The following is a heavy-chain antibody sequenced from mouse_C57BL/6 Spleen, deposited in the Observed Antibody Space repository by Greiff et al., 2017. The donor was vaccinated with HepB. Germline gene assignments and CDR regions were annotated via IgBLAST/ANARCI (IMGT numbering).Heavy chain of an antibody. V-gene: IGHV2-2*01. CDR3: ARLGRGYFDV. CDR1: GFSLTSYG. CDR2: IWSGGST. Sequence: LQESGPGLVQPSQSLSITCTVSGFSLTSYGVHWVRQSPGKGLEWLGVIWSGGSTDYNAAFISRLSISKDNSKSQVFFKMNSLQADDTAIYYCARLGRGYFDVWGTGTTVTVSS. J-gene: IGHJ1*03. D-gene: IGHD4-1*01.